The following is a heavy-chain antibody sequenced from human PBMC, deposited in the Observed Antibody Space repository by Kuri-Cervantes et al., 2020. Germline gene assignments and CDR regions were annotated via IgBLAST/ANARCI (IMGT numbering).Heavy chain of an antibody. CDR1: GGSFSGYY. CDR2: IYYSGST. J-gene: IGHJ6*02. CDR3: ARDLQSRAEYYYYYGMDV. V-gene: IGHV4-34*01. Sequence: SQTLSLTCAVYGGSFSGYYWSWIRQPPGKGLEWIGNIYYSGSTYYNPSLKSRVTISVDTSKNQLSLKLSSVTAADTAVYYCARDLQSRAEYYYYYGMDVWGQGTTVTVSS. D-gene: IGHD6-13*01.